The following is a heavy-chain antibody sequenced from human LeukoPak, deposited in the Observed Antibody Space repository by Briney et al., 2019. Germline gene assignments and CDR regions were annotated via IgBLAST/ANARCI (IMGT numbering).Heavy chain of an antibody. J-gene: IGHJ3*02. CDR3: ARDRMTTVTNDAFDI. D-gene: IGHD4-17*01. CDR2: IGSSGTTI. CDR1: GFTFSDYY. V-gene: IGHV3-11*04. Sequence: GGSLRLSCAASGFTFSDYYMSWIRQAPGKGLEWVSYIGSSGTTIYYADSVKGRFTISRDNAKTSLCLQMNSLRAEDTAVYYCARDRMTTVTNDAFDIWGQGTMVTVSS.